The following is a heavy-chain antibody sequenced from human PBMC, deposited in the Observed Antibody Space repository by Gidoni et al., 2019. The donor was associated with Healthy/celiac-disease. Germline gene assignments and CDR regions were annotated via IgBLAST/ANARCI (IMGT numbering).Heavy chain of an antibody. CDR2: ISGSGGST. CDR3: AKDRQPSLT. Sequence: EVQLLASGGGLVQPGWSLRLSCAASGFTFSSYAMSWVRQAPGKGLEWVSAISGSGGSTYYADAVKGRFTISRDNSKNTLDLQMNSRRAEDTAVYYCAKDRQPSLTWGQGTLVTVSS. V-gene: IGHV3-23*01. D-gene: IGHD6-13*01. CDR1: GFTFSSYA. J-gene: IGHJ5*02.